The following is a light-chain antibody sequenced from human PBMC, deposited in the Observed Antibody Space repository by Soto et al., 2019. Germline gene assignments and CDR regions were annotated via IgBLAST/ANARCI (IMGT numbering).Light chain of an antibody. CDR1: SSDVGAYNY. Sequence: QSALTQPASVSGSPGQSITISCTGTSSDVGAYNYVAWYQQHPGKAPKLMVYDVSSRTSGVSNRFSGSKAGNTTSLTISGLQAEDEADYYCSSYTTSANYGFGTGTKFAVL. CDR3: SSYTTSANYG. V-gene: IGLV2-14*01. J-gene: IGLJ1*01. CDR2: DVS.